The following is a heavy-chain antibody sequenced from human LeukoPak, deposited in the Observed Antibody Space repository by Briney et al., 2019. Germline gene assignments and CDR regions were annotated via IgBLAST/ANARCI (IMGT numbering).Heavy chain of an antibody. CDR2: IYYSGST. Sequence: SETLSLTCTVSGGSIRSFYWSWIRQPPGKGLEWIGYIYYSGSTNYNPSLKSRVTISVDTSKNQFSLKLSSVTAADTAVYYCARGISSGWDLYFDYWGQGTLVTVSS. J-gene: IGHJ4*02. D-gene: IGHD6-19*01. V-gene: IGHV4-59*01. CDR3: ARGISSGWDLYFDY. CDR1: GGSIRSFY.